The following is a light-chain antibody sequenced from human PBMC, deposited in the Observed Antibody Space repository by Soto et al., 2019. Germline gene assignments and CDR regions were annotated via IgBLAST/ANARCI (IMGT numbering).Light chain of an antibody. CDR2: EVS. Sequence: QSVLTQPASVSGSPGQSITISCTGTSSDLGSYNLVSWYQQHPGKAPKLMIYEVSKRPSGVSNRFAGSKSGNTASLTISGLQAEDEADYYCCSHAGSSTWVFGGGTQLTVL. CDR1: SSDLGSYNL. J-gene: IGLJ3*02. V-gene: IGLV2-23*02. CDR3: CSHAGSSTWV.